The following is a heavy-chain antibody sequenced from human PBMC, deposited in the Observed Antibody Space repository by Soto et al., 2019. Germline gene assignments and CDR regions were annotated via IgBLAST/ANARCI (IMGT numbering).Heavy chain of an antibody. J-gene: IGHJ3*01. CDR3: ARCDVCYPGGDDAFDL. V-gene: IGHV1-69*01. CDR2: IIPMFGTT. Sequence: QVQLVQSGAEVKKPGSSVKVSCKTYGGTFSSHALTWLRQAPGQGLEWMGGIIPMFGTTYTSQKFQGRVAISADETTSTLELSSLRSEDTAVYFCARCDVCYPGGDDAFDLWGQGTTVIVSS. CDR1: GGTFSSHA. D-gene: IGHD2-21*02.